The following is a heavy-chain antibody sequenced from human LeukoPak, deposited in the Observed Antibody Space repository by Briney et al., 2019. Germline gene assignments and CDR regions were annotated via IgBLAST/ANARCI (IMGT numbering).Heavy chain of an antibody. CDR2: ISGSGDTT. CDR1: GFTFNDYA. CDR3: ARAFRPASDPHDFYDF. D-gene: IGHD3/OR15-3a*01. V-gene: IGHV3-23*01. Sequence: HTGGSLRLACAASGFTFNDYAMTWVRQAPGEGLEWISSISGSGDTTEYADSVKGRFTISRDNSKNTMYLQMGSLRPEDMGVYYCARAFRPASDPHDFYDFWGRGTTVTVSS. J-gene: IGHJ3*01.